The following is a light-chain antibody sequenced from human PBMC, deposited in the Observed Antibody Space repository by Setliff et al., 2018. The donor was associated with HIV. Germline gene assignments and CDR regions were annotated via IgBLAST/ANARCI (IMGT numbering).Light chain of an antibody. V-gene: IGLV2-11*01. J-gene: IGLJ1*01. CDR2: DVT. Sequence: QSALTQPRSVSGSPGQSVTISCTGTSSDVGAYNYVSWYQHHPGKAPKLMIYDVTKRPSGVPDRFSGSKSDNTASLTISGLQAEDEADYYCCSYAGTHIFYVFGTGTKVTVL. CDR1: SSDVGAYNY. CDR3: CSYAGTHIFYV.